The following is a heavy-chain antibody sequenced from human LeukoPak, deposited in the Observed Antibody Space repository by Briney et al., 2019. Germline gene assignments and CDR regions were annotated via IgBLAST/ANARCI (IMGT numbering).Heavy chain of an antibody. CDR2: MYYSGTT. J-gene: IGHJ4*02. Sequence: SQTLSLTCAVSGGSISSGGYSWSWIRQPPGKGLEWIGYMYYSGTTYYNPSLESRIMISIDTSKNQFSLKLNSVTAADTAVYYCARGEDYYDSSGYYHDSGYFDSWGQGTLVTVSS. CDR3: ARGEDYYDSSGYYHDSGYFDS. V-gene: IGHV4-30-4*07. CDR1: GGSISSGGYS. D-gene: IGHD3-22*01.